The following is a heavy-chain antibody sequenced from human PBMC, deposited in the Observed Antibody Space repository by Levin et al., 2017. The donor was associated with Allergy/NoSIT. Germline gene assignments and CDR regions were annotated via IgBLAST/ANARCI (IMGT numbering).Heavy chain of an antibody. CDR1: GFTISSYW. D-gene: IGHD1-1*01. V-gene: IGHV3-7*04. CDR3: ARDPPWDDDPFDI. CDR2: IKGDGSEK. Sequence: GGSLRLSCAASGFTISSYWMTWVRQAPGKGLEWVANIKGDGSEKYYVDSVKGRFTISRDNAKNSLYLQMNSLRGEDTALYYCARDPPWDDDPFDIWGQGTMLTVSS. J-gene: IGHJ3*02.